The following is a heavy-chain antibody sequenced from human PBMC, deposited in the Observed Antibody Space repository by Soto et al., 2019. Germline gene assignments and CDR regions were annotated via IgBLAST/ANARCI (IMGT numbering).Heavy chain of an antibody. CDR1: GFTVSSNY. V-gene: IGHV3-53*01. CDR3: ARGPLFPLNYYYYGMDV. D-gene: IGHD2-21*01. J-gene: IGHJ6*02. CDR2: IYSGGST. Sequence: GGSLRLSCAASGFTVSSNYMSWVRQAPGKGLEWVSVIYSGGSTYYADSVKGRFTISRDNSKNTLYLQMNSLRAEDTAVYYCARGPLFPLNYYYYGMDVWGQGTTVTVSS.